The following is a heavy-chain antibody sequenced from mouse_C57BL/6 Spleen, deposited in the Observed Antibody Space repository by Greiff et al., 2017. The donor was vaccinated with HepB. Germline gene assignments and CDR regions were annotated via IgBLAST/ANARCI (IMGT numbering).Heavy chain of an antibody. CDR1: GFTFSSYA. Sequence: EVQLVESGGGLVKPGGSLKLSCAASGFTFSSYAMSWVRQTPEKRLEWVATISDGGSYTYYPDNVKGRFTISRDNAKNNLYLQMSHLKSEDTAMYYCARDRAGTHYYAMDYWGQGTSVTVSS. D-gene: IGHD4-1*01. CDR3: ARDRAGTHYYAMDY. V-gene: IGHV5-4*01. J-gene: IGHJ4*01. CDR2: ISDGGSYT.